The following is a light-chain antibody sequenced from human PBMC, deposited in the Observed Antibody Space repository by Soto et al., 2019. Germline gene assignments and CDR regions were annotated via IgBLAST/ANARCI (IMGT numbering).Light chain of an antibody. CDR3: LQYYSTPFT. CDR1: QSVLYSSSNKNY. V-gene: IGKV4-1*01. Sequence: DIVMTQSPDSLAVSLGERATINCKSSQSVLYSSSNKNYLAWYQQKPGQPPKLLIYWASTRESGVPDRFSGSGSGTDFTLTISSLQAEDVAVYYCLQYYSTPFTFGPGTKVDIK. CDR2: WAS. J-gene: IGKJ3*01.